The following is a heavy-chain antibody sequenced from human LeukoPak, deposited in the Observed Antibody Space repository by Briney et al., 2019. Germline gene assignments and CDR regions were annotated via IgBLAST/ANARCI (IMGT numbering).Heavy chain of an antibody. J-gene: IGHJ4*02. CDR3: ARDSGYSSAEDY. Sequence: PGGSLRLSCAASGFTFSSYSMNWVRQAPGKGLEWVSSIGSSSSYIYYADSVKGRFTISRDNAKNSLYLQMNSLRAEDTAVYYCARDSGYSSAEDYWGQGTLVTVSS. CDR1: GFTFSSYS. CDR2: IGSSSSYI. D-gene: IGHD6-19*01. V-gene: IGHV3-21*01.